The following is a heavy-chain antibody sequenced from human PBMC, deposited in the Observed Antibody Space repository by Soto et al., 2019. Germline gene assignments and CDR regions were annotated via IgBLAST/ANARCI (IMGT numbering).Heavy chain of an antibody. CDR3: VTGGRTADHVYHSDA. J-gene: IGHJ5*02. CDR2: INFDESTT. V-gene: IGHV3-74*01. Sequence: EVQLVESGGGLVQPGGSLRLSCAASGFTFSNYWMHWVRQAPGKGLVWVSRINFDESTTTYADSVQGRFTISRDNAKNTLYLQLNSLRAADTAIYYCVTGGRTADHVYHSDAWGQGALVTVSS. CDR1: GFTFSNYW. D-gene: IGHD3-16*01.